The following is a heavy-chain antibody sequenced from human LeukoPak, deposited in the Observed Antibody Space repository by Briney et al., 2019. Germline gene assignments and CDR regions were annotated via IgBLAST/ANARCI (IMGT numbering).Heavy chain of an antibody. CDR2: INAGNGNT. D-gene: IGHD3-10*01. Sequence: ASVKVSCKASGYTFSSYVMHWVRRAPGQRLEWMGWINAGNGNTEYSQKFQGRVTITRDTSASTVYMELSSLRSEDTAVYYCAREGVLLWLGFGWFDPWGQGTLVTVSS. V-gene: IGHV1-3*01. CDR3: AREGVLLWLGFGWFDP. CDR1: GYTFSSYV. J-gene: IGHJ5*02.